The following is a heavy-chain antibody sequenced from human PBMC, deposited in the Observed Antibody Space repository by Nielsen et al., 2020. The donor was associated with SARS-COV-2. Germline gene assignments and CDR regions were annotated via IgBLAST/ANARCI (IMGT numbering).Heavy chain of an antibody. D-gene: IGHD3-3*01. Sequence: ASVKVSCTSSVYTFTSYYMHWVRQSPGQGLEWMGIINPSGGSTSYAQKFQGRVTMTRDTSTSTVYMELSSLRSEDTAVYYCARAGFLEWNPFDYWGQGTLVTVSS. V-gene: IGHV1-46*01. J-gene: IGHJ4*02. CDR3: ARAGFLEWNPFDY. CDR1: VYTFTSYY. CDR2: INPSGGST.